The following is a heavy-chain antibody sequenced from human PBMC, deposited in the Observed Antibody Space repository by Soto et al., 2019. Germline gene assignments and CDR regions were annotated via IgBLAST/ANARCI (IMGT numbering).Heavy chain of an antibody. CDR3: ARCPRGWLLPLFDY. CDR1: GFTFSSYI. J-gene: IGHJ4*02. Sequence: GGSLRLSCAASGFTFSSYIMNWVRQAPGKGLEWVSSISSSSSYIYYADSVKGRFTISRDNAKNSLYLQMNSLRAEDTAVYYCARCPRGWLLPLFDYWGQGTLVTVSS. V-gene: IGHV3-21*01. CDR2: ISSSSSYI. D-gene: IGHD3-22*01.